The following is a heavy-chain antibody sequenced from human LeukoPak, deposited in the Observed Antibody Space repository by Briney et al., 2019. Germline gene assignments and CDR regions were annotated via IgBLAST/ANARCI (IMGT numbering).Heavy chain of an antibody. CDR3: VRVRSGYGPDYIDH. Sequence: GGSLRLSCAASGFTFSSDSMNWVRQAPGKGLEWVASISSTGGFISYADSVKGRFTISRDNAKSSLYLQMNSLRAEDTALYYCVRVRSGYGPDYIDHWGQGTPVTVSS. J-gene: IGHJ4*02. CDR1: GFTFSSDS. D-gene: IGHD5-12*01. CDR2: ISSTGGFI. V-gene: IGHV3-21*06.